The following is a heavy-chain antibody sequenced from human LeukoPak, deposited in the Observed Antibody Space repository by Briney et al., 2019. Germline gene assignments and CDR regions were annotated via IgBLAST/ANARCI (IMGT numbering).Heavy chain of an antibody. CDR3: ALGAYYYYMDV. CDR2: INHSGST. D-gene: IGHD3-16*01. Sequence: PSETLSLTCAVYGGSFSGYYWSWIRQPPGKGLEWIGEINHSGSTNHNPSLKSRVTISVDTSKNQFSLKLSSVTAADTAVYYCALGAYYYYMDVWGKGTTVTVSS. V-gene: IGHV4-34*01. J-gene: IGHJ6*03. CDR1: GGSFSGYY.